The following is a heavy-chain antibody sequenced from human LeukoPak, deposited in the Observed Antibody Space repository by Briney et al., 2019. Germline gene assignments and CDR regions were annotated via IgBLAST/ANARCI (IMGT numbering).Heavy chain of an antibody. CDR2: IYNSGTT. CDR1: GESISSYY. D-gene: IGHD2-2*01. Sequence: SETLSLTCSVAGESISSYYWSWIRQPPGKGLEWIGYIYNSGTTNYNPSLKSRLTISVDTTKNQFSLKLSSVTAADTAVYYCARGGCSSTACPPPGFDYWGQGTLVTVSS. J-gene: IGHJ4*02. CDR3: ARGGCSSTACPPPGFDY. V-gene: IGHV4-59*01.